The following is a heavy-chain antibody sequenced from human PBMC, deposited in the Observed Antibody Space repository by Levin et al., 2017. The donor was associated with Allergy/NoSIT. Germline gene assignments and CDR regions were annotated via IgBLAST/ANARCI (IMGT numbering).Heavy chain of an antibody. Sequence: GGSLRLSCAASGFTFSSYAMHWVRQAPGKGLEWVAVISYDGSNKYYADSVKGRFTISRDNSKNTLYLQMNSLRAEDTAVYYCASLALVLVAFDIWGQGTMVTVSS. D-gene: IGHD2-8*02. CDR1: GFTFSSYA. CDR3: ASLALVLVAFDI. CDR2: ISYDGSNK. V-gene: IGHV3-30-3*01. J-gene: IGHJ3*02.